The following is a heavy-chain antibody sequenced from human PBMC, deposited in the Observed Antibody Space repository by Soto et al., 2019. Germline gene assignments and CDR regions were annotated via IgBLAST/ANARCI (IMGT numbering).Heavy chain of an antibody. D-gene: IGHD3-3*01. Sequence: EVQVLESGGGLVQPGGSLRLSCAASGFTFSTYAMSWVRQAPGKGLEWVSVISGGGDSTYYADSVKGGFTIYRDNSKNTKYLQMSSMRAEDTAVYYCTSTFLSGYFDQWGEGSLLTVAT. CDR2: ISGGGDST. CDR1: GFTFSTYA. V-gene: IGHV3-23*01. CDR3: TSTFLSGYFDQ. J-gene: IGHJ4*02.